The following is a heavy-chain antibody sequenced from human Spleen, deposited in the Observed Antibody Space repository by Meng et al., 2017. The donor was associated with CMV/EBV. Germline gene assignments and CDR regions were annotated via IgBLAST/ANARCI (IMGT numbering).Heavy chain of an antibody. J-gene: IGHJ4*02. D-gene: IGHD2-15*01. V-gene: IGHV3-9*01. CDR3: AKDTCSGGSCYFDH. CDR2: ISWDSGNI. Sequence: SLKISCAASGFTFDDYAMYWVRQAPGKGLEWVSSISWDSGNINYADSVTGRFTISRDNAKNSLYLQMNSLRAEDTALYYCAKDTCSGGSCYFDHWGQGTLVTVSS. CDR1: GFTFDDYA.